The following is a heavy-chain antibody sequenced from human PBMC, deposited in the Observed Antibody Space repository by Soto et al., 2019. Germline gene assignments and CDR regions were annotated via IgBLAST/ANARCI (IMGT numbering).Heavy chain of an antibody. CDR2: IYYSGST. CDR3: AREINYSNYYDYYGMDV. J-gene: IGHJ6*02. Sequence: QVQLQESGPGLVKPSQTLSLTCTVSGGSISSGGYYWSWIRQHPGKGLEWIGYIYYSGSTYYNPSLKSRVTISVDTSKNQFSLKLSSVTAADTAVYYCAREINYSNYYDYYGMDVWGQGTTVTVS. V-gene: IGHV4-31*03. CDR1: GGSISSGGYY. D-gene: IGHD2-15*01.